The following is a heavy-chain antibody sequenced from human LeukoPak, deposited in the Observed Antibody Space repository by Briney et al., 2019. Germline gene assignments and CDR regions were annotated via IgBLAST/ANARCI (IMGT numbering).Heavy chain of an antibody. CDR2: IWNDGSSQ. CDR1: KFTFSHYG. D-gene: IGHD4-11*01. V-gene: IGHV3-33*06. J-gene: IGHJ4*02. Sequence: GGSLRLSCAASKFTFSHYGMHWVRQAPGKGLEWVAVIWNDGSSQYYADSVKGQFTVSRDNSQKTLYLQMNSLRPEDTAVYYCAKDAERGFDYSNSLEKWGQGALVTVSS. CDR3: AKDAERGFDYSNSLEK.